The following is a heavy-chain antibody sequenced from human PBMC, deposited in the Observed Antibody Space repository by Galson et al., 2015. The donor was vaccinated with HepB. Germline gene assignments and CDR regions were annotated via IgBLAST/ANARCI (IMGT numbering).Heavy chain of an antibody. CDR1: GDSVSSNSAA. CDR2: TYYRSKWYN. Sequence: CAISGDSVSSNSAAWNWIRQSPSRGLEWLGRTYYRSKWYNDYAVSVKSRITINPDTSKNQFSLQLNSVTPEDTAVYYCARTLSPGGGGSSRYYYYMDVWGKGTTVTVSS. CDR3: ARTLSPGGGGSSRYYYYMDV. D-gene: IGHD2-15*01. J-gene: IGHJ6*03. V-gene: IGHV6-1*01.